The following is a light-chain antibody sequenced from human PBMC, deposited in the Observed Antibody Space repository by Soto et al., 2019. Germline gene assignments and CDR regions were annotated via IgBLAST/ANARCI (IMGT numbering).Light chain of an antibody. J-gene: IGLJ2*01. V-gene: IGLV1-47*01. Sequence: QSVLTQPPSASGTPGQRVTISCSGSNSNIGNNYVFWYQQDPGTAPKVVTYRNNQRPSGVPDRFSSSRSGTSASLAITGLRSEDEADYYCAAWDDTLSGVIFGGGTKVTVL. CDR3: AAWDDTLSGVI. CDR1: NSNIGNNY. CDR2: RNN.